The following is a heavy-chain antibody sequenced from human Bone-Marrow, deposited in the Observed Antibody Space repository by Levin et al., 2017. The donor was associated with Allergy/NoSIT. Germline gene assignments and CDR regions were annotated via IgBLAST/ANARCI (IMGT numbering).Heavy chain of an antibody. D-gene: IGHD3-3*01. CDR2: IYYSGST. CDR3: ARVGVLRFLEWLRGATWFDP. V-gene: IGHV4-31*03. Sequence: SQTLSLTCTVSGGSISSGGYYWSWIRQHPGKGLEWIGYIYYSGSTYYNPSLKSRVTISVDTSKNQFSLKLSSVTAADTAVYYCARVGVLRFLEWLRGATWFDPWGQGTLVTVSS. J-gene: IGHJ5*02. CDR1: GGSISSGGYY.